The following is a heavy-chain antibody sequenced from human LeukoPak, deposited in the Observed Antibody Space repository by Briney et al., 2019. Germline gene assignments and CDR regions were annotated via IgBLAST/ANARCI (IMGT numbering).Heavy chain of an antibody. V-gene: IGHV3-48*04. Sequence: PGGSLRLSCTASGFSFSAYSMNWVRQAPGKGLEWVSFISIGSDNIQYADSVRGRFTISRDNAKNSLYLQMSSLRAEGTAVYYCAREIHIDYWGQGTLVTVSS. CDR1: GFSFSAYS. CDR3: AREIHIDY. CDR2: ISIGSDNI. J-gene: IGHJ4*02.